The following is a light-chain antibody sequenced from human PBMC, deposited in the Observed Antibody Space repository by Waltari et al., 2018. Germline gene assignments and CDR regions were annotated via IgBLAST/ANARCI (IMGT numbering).Light chain of an antibody. V-gene: IGLV2-11*01. CDR3: CSYAGSYRVL. Sequence: QSALTQPRSVSGSPGQSVTISCTGTSSDVGDYQYVSWYQQHPGKAPKLMIYDVSKRPSGVPDRFSGSKSGNTASLTISGLQAEDEADDYCCSYAGSYRVLFGGGTKLTV. J-gene: IGLJ2*01. CDR2: DVS. CDR1: SSDVGDYQY.